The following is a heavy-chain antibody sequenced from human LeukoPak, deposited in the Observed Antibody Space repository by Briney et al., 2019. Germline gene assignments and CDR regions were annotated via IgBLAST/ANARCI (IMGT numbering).Heavy chain of an antibody. D-gene: IGHD6-19*01. CDR3: ARVPVGYQGYSSAWYTDY. CDR2: IISSSSRI. V-gene: IGHV3-21*01. Sequence: GGSLRLSCAASGFTFSSYTMVWVRQAPGKGLEYVSSIISSSSRIFYADSVRGRFTISRDNAKNSLYLQMNSLRAEDTAVYYCARVPVGYQGYSSAWYTDYWGQGTLVSVSS. CDR1: GFTFSSYT. J-gene: IGHJ4*02.